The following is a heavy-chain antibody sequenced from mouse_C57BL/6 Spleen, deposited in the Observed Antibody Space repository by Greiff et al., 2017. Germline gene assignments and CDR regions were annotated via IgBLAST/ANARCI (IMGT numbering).Heavy chain of an antibody. CDR2: INPSDGGT. J-gene: IGHJ4*01. D-gene: IGHD6-1*01. Sequence: VQLQQPGTELVKPGSSVKLSCKASGYTFTIYWMHWVKQRPGQGLEWIGNINPSDGGTNYNEKFKGKATLTVDKSSSTAYMQLSSLTSEDSAVYYCAREGGLCSLGYWGQGTSVTVSS. CDR3: AREGGLCSLGY. CDR1: GYTFTIYW. V-gene: IGHV1-53*01.